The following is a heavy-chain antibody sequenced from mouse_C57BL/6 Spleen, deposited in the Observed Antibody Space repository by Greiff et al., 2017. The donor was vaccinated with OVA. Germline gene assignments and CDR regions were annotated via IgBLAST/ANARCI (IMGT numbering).Heavy chain of an antibody. D-gene: IGHD2-4*01. CDR1: GYTSTDYY. J-gene: IGHJ1*03. CDR2: INPNNGGT. V-gene: IGHV1-26*01. Sequence: EVQLQQSGPELVKPGASVKISCKASGYTSTDYYMNWVKQSHGKSLEWIGDINPNNGGTSYNQKFKGKATLTVDKSSSTAYMELRSLTSEDSAVYYCARDPDYDGYFDVWGTGTTVTVSS. CDR3: ARDPDYDGYFDV.